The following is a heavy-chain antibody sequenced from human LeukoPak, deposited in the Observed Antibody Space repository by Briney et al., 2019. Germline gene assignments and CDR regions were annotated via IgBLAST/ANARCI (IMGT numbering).Heavy chain of an antibody. D-gene: IGHD3-10*01. J-gene: IGHJ6*02. CDR2: ISGSGGST. V-gene: IGHV3-23*01. Sequence: SYXXXWVRQAPGKGLEWVSAISGSGGSTYYADSVKGRFTISRDNSKNTLYLQMNSLRAEDTAVYYCAKDGSGSYYYYYYGMDVWGQGTTVTVSS. CDR1: SYX. CDR3: AKDGSGSYYYYYYGMDV.